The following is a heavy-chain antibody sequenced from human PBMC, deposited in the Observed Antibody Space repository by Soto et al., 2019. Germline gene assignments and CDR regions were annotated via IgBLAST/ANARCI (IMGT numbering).Heavy chain of an antibody. D-gene: IGHD2-21*01. V-gene: IGHV1-18*01. Sequence: QVQLVQSGAEVKKPGASVKVSCKASGYTFTSYGISWVRQAPGQGLEWMGWISAYNGNTNYAQKVQGRVTMTTDTTPRPAYMEVRSLESDDPAVYFRARSSGSAYRFRPWGQGTLVTVSS. CDR2: ISAYNGNT. J-gene: IGHJ5*02. CDR3: ARSSGSAYRFRP. CDR1: GYTFTSYG.